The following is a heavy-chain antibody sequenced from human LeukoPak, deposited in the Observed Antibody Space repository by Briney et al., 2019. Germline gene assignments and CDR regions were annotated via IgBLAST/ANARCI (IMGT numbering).Heavy chain of an antibody. J-gene: IGHJ4*02. D-gene: IGHD3-22*01. CDR2: INPNSGGT. CDR3: ARIPLYYYDSSGYSPIFDY. CDR1: GYTFTDYY. Sequence: ASVKVSCTPSGYTFTDYYMHWVRQAPGQGLEWMGWINPNSGGTNYAQKFQGRVTMTRDTSISTAYMELSRLRSDDTAVYYCARIPLYYYDSSGYSPIFDYWGQGTLVTVSS. V-gene: IGHV1-2*02.